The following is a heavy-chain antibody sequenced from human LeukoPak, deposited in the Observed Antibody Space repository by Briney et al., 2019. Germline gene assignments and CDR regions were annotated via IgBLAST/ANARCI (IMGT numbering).Heavy chain of an antibody. D-gene: IGHD2-8*01. J-gene: IGHJ4*02. CDR1: GFTFSSYS. V-gene: IGHV3-48*02. CDR3: ARTNNVEPLMYAVDY. CDR2: ISSSSSTI. Sequence: PGGSLRLSCAASGFTFSSYSMNWVRQAPGKGLEWISYISSSSSTIYHAGSVKGRFTISRDNAKNSLYLQMNSLRDEDTAVYYCARTNNVEPLMYAVDYWGQGTLVTVSS.